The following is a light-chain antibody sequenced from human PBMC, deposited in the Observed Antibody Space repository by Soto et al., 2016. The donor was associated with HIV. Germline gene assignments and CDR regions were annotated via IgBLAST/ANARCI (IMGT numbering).Light chain of an antibody. CDR1: QDIGND. Sequence: DIQMTQSPSSLSASVGDIVTITCRASQDIGNDLGWYQQKPGKAPKRLIYGASSLESGVPSRFSGSRSATEFTLTISSLQPEDFATYYCLQLNNFPRTFGQGTKVEIQ. CDR2: GAS. V-gene: IGKV1-17*01. J-gene: IGKJ1*01. CDR3: LQLNNFPRT.